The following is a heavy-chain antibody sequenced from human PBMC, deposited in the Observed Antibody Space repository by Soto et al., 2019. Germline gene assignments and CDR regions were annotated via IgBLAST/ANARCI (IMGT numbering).Heavy chain of an antibody. CDR3: GAASGYGY. Sequence: QVQLQQWGAGLLKPSETLSLTCAVYGGSFSGYYWSWIRQPPGKGLEWIGEINHSGSTNYNPSLKSRVTRSVDTSKNQFALKLSAVAGAGTGVYYCGAASGYGYWGQGTLV. V-gene: IGHV4-34*01. J-gene: IGHJ4*02. CDR1: GGSFSGYY. D-gene: IGHD3-9*01. CDR2: INHSGST.